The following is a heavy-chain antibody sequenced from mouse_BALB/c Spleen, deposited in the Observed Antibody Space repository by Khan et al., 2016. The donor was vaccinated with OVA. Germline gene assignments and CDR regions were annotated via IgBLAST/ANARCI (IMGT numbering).Heavy chain of an antibody. CDR3: ARDYGSSYYYFDY. V-gene: IGHV3-2*02. D-gene: IGHD1-1*01. J-gene: IGHJ2*01. CDR2: ISYSGST. Sequence: EVQLQESGPGLVKPSQSLSLTCTVTGYSITSDYAWNWIRQFPGNKLEWMGYISYSGSTGYNPSLKSRISITRDTSKNQFFLQLNSVTTEDTATYYCARDYGSSYYYFDYWGQGTTLTVSS. CDR1: GYSITSDYA.